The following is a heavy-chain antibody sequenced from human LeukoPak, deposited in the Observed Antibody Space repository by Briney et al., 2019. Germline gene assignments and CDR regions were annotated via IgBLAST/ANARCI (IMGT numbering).Heavy chain of an antibody. CDR1: GGSISSYY. V-gene: IGHV4-4*07. D-gene: IGHD2-15*01. CDR2: IYTNGTT. Sequence: TSSETLSLTCTVSGGSISSYYWTWIRQPAGKGLQWIGRIYTNGTTNYSPSLKSRVTMSVDMSKNQFSLKLTSVTAADTAVYYCAKEDIVVVTKYIHYGMDVWGQGTTVTVSS. J-gene: IGHJ6*02. CDR3: AKEDIVVVTKYIHYGMDV.